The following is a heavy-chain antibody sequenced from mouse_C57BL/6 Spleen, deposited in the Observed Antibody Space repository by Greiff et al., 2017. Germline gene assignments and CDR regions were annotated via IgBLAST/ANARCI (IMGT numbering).Heavy chain of an antibody. V-gene: IGHV5-4*03. Sequence: EVMLVESGGGLVKPGGSLKLSCAASGFTFSSYAMSWVRQTPEKRLEWVATISDGGSYTYYPDNVKGRFTISRDNAKNNLYLQMSHLKSEDTAMYYCARSHGSSYVTLYWYFDVWGTGTTVTVSS. J-gene: IGHJ1*03. CDR1: GFTFSSYA. CDR3: ARSHGSSYVTLYWYFDV. D-gene: IGHD1-1*01. CDR2: ISDGGSYT.